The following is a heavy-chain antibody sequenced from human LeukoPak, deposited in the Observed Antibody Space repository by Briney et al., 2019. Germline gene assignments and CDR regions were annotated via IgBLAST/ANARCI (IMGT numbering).Heavy chain of an antibody. V-gene: IGHV3-66*02. D-gene: IGHD1-26*01. CDR1: GFTVSSNY. J-gene: IGHJ5*02. Sequence: GGSLRLSCAASGFTVSSNYMSWVRQAPGKGLEWVSVIYSGGSSYYADSVKGRFTISRDNSKNTLYLQMNSLRAEGTAVYYCASNSGSYGWFDPWGQGTLVTVSS. CDR2: IYSGGSS. CDR3: ASNSGSYGWFDP.